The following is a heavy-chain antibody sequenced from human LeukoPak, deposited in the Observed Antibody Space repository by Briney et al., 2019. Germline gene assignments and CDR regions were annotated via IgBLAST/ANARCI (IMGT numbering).Heavy chain of an antibody. J-gene: IGHJ3*02. D-gene: IGHD1-26*01. CDR2: VYYTDKT. Sequence: PSETLSLTCTVSNDSFSNYYWTWIRQSPGKALEWIGYVYYTDKTHYNPSLKSRVTMSVDTSKNQFSLKLSSVTAADTAVYYCARSIVGAFDIWGQGTMVTVSS. CDR3: ARSIVGAFDI. V-gene: IGHV4-59*01. CDR1: NDSFSNYY.